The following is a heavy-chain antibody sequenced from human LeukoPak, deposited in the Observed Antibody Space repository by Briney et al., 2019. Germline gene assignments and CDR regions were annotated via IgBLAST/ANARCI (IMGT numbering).Heavy chain of an antibody. V-gene: IGHV3-53*01. Sequence: PGGSLRLSCAASGFSVSSNYMSWVRQTPGKGLECVSLIYSGGNTYYADSVKGRFTISRDNSKNTLFLQINSLRAEDTAVYYCAKNGDRGAFCSGGTCYPYYYYYMDVWGKGTTVTISS. CDR1: GFSVSSNY. J-gene: IGHJ6*03. CDR3: AKNGDRGAFCSGGTCYPYYYYYMDV. CDR2: IYSGGNT. D-gene: IGHD2-15*01.